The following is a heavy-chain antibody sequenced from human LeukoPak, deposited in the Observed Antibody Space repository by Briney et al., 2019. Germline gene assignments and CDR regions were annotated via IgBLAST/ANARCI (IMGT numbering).Heavy chain of an antibody. CDR2: IIPIFGTA. CDR3: ARVFYYDAGLGAFDI. J-gene: IGHJ3*02. CDR1: GGTFSSYA. V-gene: IGHV1-69*05. D-gene: IGHD3-22*01. Sequence: GASVKVSCKASGGTFSSYAISWVRQAPGQGLEWMGGIIPIFGTANYAQKFQGRVTITTDESTSTAYMELSSLRSEDTAVYYCARVFYYDAGLGAFDIWGQGTMVTVSS.